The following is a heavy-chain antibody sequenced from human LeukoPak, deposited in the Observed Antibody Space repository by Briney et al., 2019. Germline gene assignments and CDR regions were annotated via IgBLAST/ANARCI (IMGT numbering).Heavy chain of an antibody. D-gene: IGHD2-8*01. CDR1: GGSFSGYY. CDR3: ARGHVGSYAYYYYYGMDV. Sequence: SETLSLTCAVYGGSFSGYYWSWIRQPPGKGLEWIGEINHSGSTNYNPSLKSRVTISVDTPKNQFSLNVRSVTAADTAVYYCARGHVGSYAYYYYYGMDVWGQGTTVTVSS. V-gene: IGHV4-34*01. CDR2: INHSGST. J-gene: IGHJ6*02.